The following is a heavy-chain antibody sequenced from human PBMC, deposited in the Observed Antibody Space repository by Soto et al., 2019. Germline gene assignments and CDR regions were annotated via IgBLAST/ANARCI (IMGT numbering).Heavy chain of an antibody. Sequence: QVQLVESGGGVVQPGRSLRLSCAASGFTFSSYGMHWVRQAPGKGLEWVAVISYDGSNKYYADSVKGRFTISGDNSKNTLYLQMNSLRAEDTAVYYCAKDLVPAARGGNWFDPWGQGTLVTVSS. V-gene: IGHV3-30*18. CDR3: AKDLVPAARGGNWFDP. D-gene: IGHD2-2*01. CDR1: GFTFSSYG. J-gene: IGHJ5*02. CDR2: ISYDGSNK.